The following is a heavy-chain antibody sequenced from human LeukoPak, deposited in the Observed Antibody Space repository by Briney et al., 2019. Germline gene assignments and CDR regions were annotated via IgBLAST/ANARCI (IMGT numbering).Heavy chain of an antibody. CDR1: GYSFTDYY. CDR3: ARADRLHGGPYLIGP. J-gene: IGHJ5*02. CDR2: INPNSGGT. V-gene: IGHV1-2*02. Sequence: GASVKVSCKTSGYSFTDYYMLWVRQAPGQGLEWMGWINPNSGGTSSAQKFQGRVTMTRDTSITTVYMEMSWLTSDDTAIYYCARADRLHGGPYLIGPWGQGTLVTVSS. D-gene: IGHD2-21*01.